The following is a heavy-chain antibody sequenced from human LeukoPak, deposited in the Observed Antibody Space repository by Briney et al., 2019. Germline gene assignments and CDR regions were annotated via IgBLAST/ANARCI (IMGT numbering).Heavy chain of an antibody. J-gene: IGHJ5*02. CDR1: GYTFTSYD. D-gene: IGHD3-10*01. V-gene: IGHV1-8*01. Sequence: ASVKVSCKASGYTFTSYDINWVRQATGQGLEWMGWMNPNSGNTGYAQKFQGRVTMTRDTSTSTVYMELSSLRSEDTAVYYCARGRFGEGDWFDPWGQGTLVTVSS. CDR3: ARGRFGEGDWFDP. CDR2: MNPNSGNT.